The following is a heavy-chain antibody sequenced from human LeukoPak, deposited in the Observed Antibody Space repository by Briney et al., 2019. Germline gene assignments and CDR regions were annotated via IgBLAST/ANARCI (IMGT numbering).Heavy chain of an antibody. CDR2: MNPNSGNT. Sequence: GASVKVSCKASGYTFTSYDFNWVRQAAGQGLEWMGWMNPNSGNTGYAQKLQGRVTMTRNTSIRTAYMELSSLRSEDTAVYYCARLFGGYSFGYVGDDAFDIWGQGTMVTVSS. V-gene: IGHV1-8*01. CDR1: GYTFTSYD. D-gene: IGHD5-18*01. CDR3: ARLFGGYSFGYVGDDAFDI. J-gene: IGHJ3*02.